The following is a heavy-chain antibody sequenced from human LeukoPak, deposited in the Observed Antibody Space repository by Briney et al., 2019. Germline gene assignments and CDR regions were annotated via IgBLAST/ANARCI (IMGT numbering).Heavy chain of an antibody. CDR1: GFTFSSYS. V-gene: IGHV3-21*01. CDR2: ISSSSSYI. J-gene: IGHJ4*02. Sequence: GGSLRLSCAASGFTFSSYSMNWVRQAPGKGLEWASSISSSSSYIYYADSVKGRFTISRDNAKNSLYLQMNSLRAEDTAVCYCARAGSSSWFDYWGKGTLVTVSS. D-gene: IGHD6-13*01. CDR3: ARAGSSSWFDY.